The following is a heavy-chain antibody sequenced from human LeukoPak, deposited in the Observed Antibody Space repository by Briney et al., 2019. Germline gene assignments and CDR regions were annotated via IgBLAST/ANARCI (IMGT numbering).Heavy chain of an antibody. CDR2: IWYDGTNK. J-gene: IGHJ4*02. D-gene: IGHD3-22*01. V-gene: IGHV3-33*01. Sequence: PGGSLTLSCAASGFRFSSYGMLWVRQAPGKGLEGVAVIWYDGTNKYYADSVKGRFTISRDNSKNTLYLQMNNLKTEDTAVYYCARNRFESSTYYLDYWGQGTLVTVSS. CDR3: ARNRFESSTYYLDY. CDR1: GFRFSSYG.